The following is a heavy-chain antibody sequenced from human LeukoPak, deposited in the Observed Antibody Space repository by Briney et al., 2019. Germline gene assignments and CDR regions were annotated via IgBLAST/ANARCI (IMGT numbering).Heavy chain of an antibody. CDR1: GGSFSGYY. V-gene: IGHV4-34*01. CDR3: ARGRDYYGSGRPPDC. D-gene: IGHD3-10*01. CDR2: INHSGST. Sequence: TSETLSPTCAVYGGSFSGYYWSWIRQPPGKGLEWIGEINHSGSTNYNPSLKSRVTISVDTSKNQFSLKLSSVTAADTAVYYCARGRDYYGSGRPPDCWGQGTLVTVSS. J-gene: IGHJ4*02.